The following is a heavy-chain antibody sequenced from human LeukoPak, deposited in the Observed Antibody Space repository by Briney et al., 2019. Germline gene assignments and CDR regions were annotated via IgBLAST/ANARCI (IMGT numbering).Heavy chain of an antibody. Sequence: GGSLRLYCAASGFTFSSYSMNWVRQATGKGLEWVSSISSSSSYIYYADSVKGRFTISRDNAKNSLYLQMNSLRAEDTAVYYCARGGTLKTYYFDYWGQGTLVTVSS. CDR3: ARGGTLKTYYFDY. CDR1: GFTFSSYS. J-gene: IGHJ4*02. V-gene: IGHV3-21*01. CDR2: ISSSSSYI. D-gene: IGHD1-26*01.